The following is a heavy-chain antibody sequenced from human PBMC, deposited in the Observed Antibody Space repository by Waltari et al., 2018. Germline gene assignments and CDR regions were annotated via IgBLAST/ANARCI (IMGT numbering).Heavy chain of an antibody. CDR2: ISSRGRYV. V-gene: IGHV3-21*01. CDR3: ASDLAGASVSKY. CDR1: GLTISTYN. J-gene: IGHJ4*02. D-gene: IGHD6-19*01. Sequence: EVQLVESGGGLVKPGGSLRLACVVSGLTISTYNLNWVRQAPGKGLEVISYISSRGRYVYYADAVKGRFTISRDNAKNSLFLQMNSLRAEDSAVYYCASDLAGASVSKYWGQGTPVTVSS.